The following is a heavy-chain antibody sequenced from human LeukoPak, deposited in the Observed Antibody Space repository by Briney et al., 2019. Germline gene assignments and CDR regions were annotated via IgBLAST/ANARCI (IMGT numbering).Heavy chain of an antibody. Sequence: SETLSLTCTVSGGSISSGSYYWSWIRQPAGKGLEWIGRIYTSGSTNYNPSLKSRVTISVDTSKNQFSLKLSSVTAADTAVYYCARDPGYTGLGYFDYWGQGTLVTVSS. CDR1: GGSISSGSYY. D-gene: IGHD2-2*02. CDR2: IYTSGST. J-gene: IGHJ4*02. CDR3: ARDPGYTGLGYFDY. V-gene: IGHV4-61*02.